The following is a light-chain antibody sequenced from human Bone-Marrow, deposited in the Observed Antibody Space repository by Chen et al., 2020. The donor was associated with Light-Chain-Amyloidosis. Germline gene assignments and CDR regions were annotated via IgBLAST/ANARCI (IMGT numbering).Light chain of an antibody. V-gene: IGLV3-25*03. J-gene: IGLJ2*01. CDR1: DLPTNN. CDR3: QSADXSGTYKVI. CDR2: RDT. Sequence: SYELTQPPSVSVSPGXXARXXXSGDDLPTNNANWSQQKPGHAPVLVIHRDTERPSGISERLSGSSSGTXATXXSSGXXAEDEADYHXQSADXSGTYKVIFGGGTKLTVL.